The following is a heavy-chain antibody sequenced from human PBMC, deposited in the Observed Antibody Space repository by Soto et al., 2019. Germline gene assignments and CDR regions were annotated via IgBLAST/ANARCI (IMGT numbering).Heavy chain of an antibody. CDR1: GGSFSGYY. V-gene: IGHV4-34*01. Sequence: SETLSLTCAVYGGSFSGYYWSWIRQPPGKGLEWIGEINHSGSTNYNPSLKSRVTISVDTSKNQFSLKLSSVTAADTAVYYCARGLNVHYDPHMDVWGKGTTVTVSS. J-gene: IGHJ6*03. CDR3: ARGLNVHYDPHMDV. D-gene: IGHD5-12*01. CDR2: INHSGST.